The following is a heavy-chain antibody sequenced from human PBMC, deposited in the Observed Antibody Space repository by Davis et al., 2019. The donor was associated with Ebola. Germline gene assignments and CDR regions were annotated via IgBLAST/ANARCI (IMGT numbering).Heavy chain of an antibody. V-gene: IGHV3-7*01. Sequence: GGSLRLSCAASGFTFSSYGMHWVRQAPGKGLEWVANIKHDGSEKQYVDSMKGRFTISRDNAKNSLYLQMNSLRAEDTAVYYCARDMNTAMVLYDYGMDVWGKGTTVTVSS. J-gene: IGHJ6*04. D-gene: IGHD5-18*01. CDR2: IKHDGSEK. CDR1: GFTFSSYG. CDR3: ARDMNTAMVLYDYGMDV.